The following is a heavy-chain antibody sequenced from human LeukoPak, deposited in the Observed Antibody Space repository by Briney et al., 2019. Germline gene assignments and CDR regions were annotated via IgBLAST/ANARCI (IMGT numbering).Heavy chain of an antibody. CDR2: ISAYNGDT. CDR3: AISDSGDAG. V-gene: IGHV1-18*01. J-gene: IGHJ4*02. CDR1: GYSFTSYG. Sequence: GASVKVSCKASGYSFTSYGISWVRQAPGQGLEWLGWISAYNGDTHYAQNLQGRVTVTTDTSTSAAYMELRSLRSDDTAVYYCAISDSGDAGWGQGTLVTVSS. D-gene: IGHD5-12*01.